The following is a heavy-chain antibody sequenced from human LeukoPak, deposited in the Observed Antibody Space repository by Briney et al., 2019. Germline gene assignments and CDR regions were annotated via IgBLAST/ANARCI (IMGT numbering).Heavy chain of an antibody. Sequence: GGSLRLSCAASGFTVSSNYMSWVRQAPGKGLEWVSVIYSGGSTYYADSVKGRFTISRDNAKNSLYLQMNSLRAEDTAVYYCARDLTTATTAYLHHWGQGTLVIVSS. CDR1: GFTVSSNY. V-gene: IGHV3-53*01. D-gene: IGHD4-17*01. CDR3: ARDLTTATTAYLHH. CDR2: IYSGGST. J-gene: IGHJ1*01.